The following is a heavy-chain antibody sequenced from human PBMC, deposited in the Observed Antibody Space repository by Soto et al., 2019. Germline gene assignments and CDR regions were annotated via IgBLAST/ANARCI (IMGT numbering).Heavy chain of an antibody. CDR2: VIPILGVA. CDR3: TRDPNYDGSGGGVD. J-gene: IGHJ4*02. CDR1: GDSFSSYT. Sequence: QVQLVQSGAEVKKPGSSVKVSCKASGDSFSSYTISWVRQAPGQGLEWMGRVIPILGVANYAPNFQGRVAITAEKSTSTAFMELNSLRSEDTAIYYCTRDPNYDGSGGGVDWGQGTLVTVSS. V-gene: IGHV1-69*08. D-gene: IGHD3-22*01.